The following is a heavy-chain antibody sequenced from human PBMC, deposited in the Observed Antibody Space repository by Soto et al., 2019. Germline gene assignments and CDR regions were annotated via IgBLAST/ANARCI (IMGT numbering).Heavy chain of an antibody. CDR3: AVTIFGVVTPDYYYYGMDV. CDR2: IYPGDSDT. Sequence: GESLKISCKGSGYSFTSYWIGWVRQMPGKGLEWMGIIYPGDSDTRYSPSFQGQVTISADKSISTAYLQWSSLKASDTAMYYCAVTIFGVVTPDYYYYGMDVWGRGTTVTVSS. D-gene: IGHD3-3*01. J-gene: IGHJ6*02. CDR1: GYSFTSYW. V-gene: IGHV5-51*01.